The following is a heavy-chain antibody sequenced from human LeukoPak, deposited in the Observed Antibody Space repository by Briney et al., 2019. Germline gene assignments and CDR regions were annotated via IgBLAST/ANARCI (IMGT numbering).Heavy chain of an antibody. V-gene: IGHV4-34*01. CDR1: GESFSGYY. CDR3: AARGYSYGFDY. J-gene: IGHJ4*02. D-gene: IGHD5-18*01. CDR2: INHSGST. Sequence: SETLSLTCAVYGESFSGYYWSWIRQPPGKGLEWIGEINHSGSTNYNPSLKSRVTISVDTSKNQFSLKLSSVTAADTAVYYCAARGYSYGFDYWGQGTLVTVSS.